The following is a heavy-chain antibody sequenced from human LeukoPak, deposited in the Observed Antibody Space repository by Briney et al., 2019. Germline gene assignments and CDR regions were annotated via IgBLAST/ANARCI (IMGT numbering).Heavy chain of an antibody. D-gene: IGHD4-17*01. V-gene: IGHV1-2*02. Sequence: GAAVKVSCKASGYTFTGDYMHWVRQAPGQGLEWIGFINPNSGGTHYAQNFQGRVTVTRDTSISTVYLEMIRLRSDDTAVYYCARKGRIYVDYDYWGRGTLVTVSS. CDR3: ARKGRIYVDYDY. CDR1: GYTFTGDY. CDR2: INPNSGGT. J-gene: IGHJ4*02.